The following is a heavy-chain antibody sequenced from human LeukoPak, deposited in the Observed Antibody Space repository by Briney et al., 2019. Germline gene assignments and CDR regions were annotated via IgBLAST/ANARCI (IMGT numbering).Heavy chain of an antibody. Sequence: ASVKVSCKASGYTFTSYYMHWVRQAPGQGLEWMGWINPNSGGTNYAQKFQGRVTMTRDTSISTAYMELSSLRSDDTAVYYCAREKVVLMVYASEDAFDIWGQGTMVTVSS. V-gene: IGHV1-2*02. CDR3: AREKVVLMVYASEDAFDI. D-gene: IGHD2-8*01. CDR2: INPNSGGT. J-gene: IGHJ3*02. CDR1: GYTFTSYY.